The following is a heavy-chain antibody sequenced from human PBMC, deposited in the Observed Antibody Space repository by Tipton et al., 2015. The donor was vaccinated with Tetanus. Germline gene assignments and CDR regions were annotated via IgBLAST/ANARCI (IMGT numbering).Heavy chain of an antibody. Sequence: TLSLTCTVSGGSMSNNYWSWIRQHPGKGLEWIAYINYSGSTNSNYSLKSRITISRDPSKNQFSLKLASVTAADTAVYYCARANYDFPKKGPFDSWGQGTLVIVSS. J-gene: IGHJ4*02. D-gene: IGHD3-3*01. CDR1: GGSMSNNY. V-gene: IGHV4-59*01. CDR3: ARANYDFPKKGPFDS. CDR2: INYSGST.